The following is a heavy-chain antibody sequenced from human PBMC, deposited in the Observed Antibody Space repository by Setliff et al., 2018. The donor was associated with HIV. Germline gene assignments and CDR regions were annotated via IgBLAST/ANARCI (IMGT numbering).Heavy chain of an antibody. CDR3: ARVGGKGYSNFLDS. CDR2: IYTSGST. Sequence: SETLSLTCIVSSGSIHSGSYYWSWIRQPVGKGLVWIGRIYTSGSTDYNPSLKSRVAISVDTSKNHFSLNLTSVTAADTAIYFCARVGGKGYSNFLDSWGQGLLVTVSS. D-gene: IGHD2-15*01. J-gene: IGHJ4*02. CDR1: SGSIHSGSYY. V-gene: IGHV4-61*02.